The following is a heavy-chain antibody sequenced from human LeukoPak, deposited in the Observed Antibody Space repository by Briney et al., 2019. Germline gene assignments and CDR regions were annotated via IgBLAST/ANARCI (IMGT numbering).Heavy chain of an antibody. V-gene: IGHV4-61*01. Sequence: SETLSLTCTVSGGSISSGSYYWSWIRQPPGKGLEWIGYIYYSGSTNYNPSLKSRVTISVDTSKNQFSLKLSSVTAADTAVYYCARERHGDLDYWGQGTLVTVSS. J-gene: IGHJ4*02. CDR3: ARERHGDLDY. CDR1: GGSISSGSYY. D-gene: IGHD4-17*01. CDR2: IYYSGST.